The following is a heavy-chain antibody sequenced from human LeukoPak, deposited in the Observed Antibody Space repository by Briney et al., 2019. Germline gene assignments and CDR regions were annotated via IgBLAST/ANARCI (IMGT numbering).Heavy chain of an antibody. J-gene: IGHJ6*02. CDR3: ARRESDGGKFSRPSNYYGMDV. V-gene: IGHV1-18*01. D-gene: IGHD2-15*01. CDR1: GYTFTSYG. CDR2: ISAYNGNT. Sequence: ASVKVSCKASGYTFTSYGISWVRQAPGQGLEWMGWISAYNGNTNYAQKFQGRVTITADKSTGTAYMELSSLRSEDTAVYYCARRESDGGKFSRPSNYYGMDVWGQGTTVTVSS.